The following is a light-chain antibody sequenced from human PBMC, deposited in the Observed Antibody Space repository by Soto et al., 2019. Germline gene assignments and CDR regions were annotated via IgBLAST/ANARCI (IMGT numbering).Light chain of an antibody. J-gene: IGLJ1*01. V-gene: IGLV2-14*01. CDR2: DVS. CDR1: SSDVGGYNY. Sequence: QSALTQPASVSGSPGQSITISCTGTSSDVGGYNYVSWYQQRPGKVPKLMIYDVSNRPSGVSNRFSGSKSGNTASLTISGLQAEDEADYYCSSYTSSSTLYVFGTGTKVTVL. CDR3: SSYTSSSTLYV.